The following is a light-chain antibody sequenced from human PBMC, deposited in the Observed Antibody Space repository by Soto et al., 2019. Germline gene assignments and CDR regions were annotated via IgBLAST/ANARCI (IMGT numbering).Light chain of an antibody. V-gene: IGKV1-39*01. CDR1: QSISSY. CDR2: AAS. CDR3: QQSYSTPLT. Sequence: DIQMTQSPSSLSASVGDRVTITCRASQSISSYLYWYQQKPGKAPKLLIYAASSLQSGVPSRFSGSGSGTDFTLTISSLQPKEFATYYCQQSYSTPLTFGGGTKVEIK. J-gene: IGKJ4*01.